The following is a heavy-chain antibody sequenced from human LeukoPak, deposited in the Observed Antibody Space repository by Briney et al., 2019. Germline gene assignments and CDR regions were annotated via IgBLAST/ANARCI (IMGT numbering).Heavy chain of an antibody. J-gene: IGHJ4*02. V-gene: IGHV1-18*01. CDR1: GYTFTSYG. D-gene: IGHD5-18*01. Sequence: ASVKVSCKASGYTFTSYGISWVRQAPGQGLEWMGWISAYNGNTNYAQKLQGRVTMTTDTSTSTAYMELSRLRSDDTAVYYCARGSEGYSYEYYFDYWGPGTLVTVSS. CDR2: ISAYNGNT. CDR3: ARGSEGYSYEYYFDY.